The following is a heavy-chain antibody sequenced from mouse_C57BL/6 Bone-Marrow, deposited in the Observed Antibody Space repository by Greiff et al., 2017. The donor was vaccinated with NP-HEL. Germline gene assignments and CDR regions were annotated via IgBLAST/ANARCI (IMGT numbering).Heavy chain of an antibody. CDR2: IDPSDSYT. CDR1: GYTFTTYW. J-gene: IGHJ3*01. CDR3: ARKAYYGRSYEFAY. D-gene: IGHD1-1*01. V-gene: IGHV1-50*01. Sequence: QVQLQQPGAELVKPGASVKLSCKASGYTFTTYWMQWVKQRPGQGLEWIGEIDPSDSYTNYNQKVKGKATLTVDTSSSTAYMQLSSLTSEDSAVYYCARKAYYGRSYEFAYWGQGTLVTVSA.